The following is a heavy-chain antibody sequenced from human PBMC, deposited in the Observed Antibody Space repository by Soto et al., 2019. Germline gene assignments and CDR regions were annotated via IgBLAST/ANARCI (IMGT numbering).Heavy chain of an antibody. J-gene: IGHJ4*02. CDR3: ARRYCTSTSCYFYFDY. CDR2: IYYSGST. Sequence: SETLSLTCTVSGASISSGNYYWSWIRQPPGKGLEWIGYIYYSGSTYHNSSLKSRVTISVDTSKNQFSLKLSSVTAADTAVYYCARRYCTSTSCYFYFDYWGQGALVTVS. D-gene: IGHD2-2*01. V-gene: IGHV4-30-4*01. CDR1: GASISSGNYY.